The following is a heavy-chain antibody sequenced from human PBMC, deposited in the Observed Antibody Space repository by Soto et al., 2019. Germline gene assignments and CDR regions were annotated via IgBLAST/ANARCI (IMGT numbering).Heavy chain of an antibody. CDR1: GGTFRNYP. CDR2: IFPLTDIP. J-gene: IGHJ4*02. CDR3: ARGPLVVLNYFES. Sequence: QVQLVQSGTGVKKPGSSVKVSCKASGGTFRNYPINWVRQAPGQGLEWMGSIFPLTDIPDYAQNFQARLTITADTSTSTAYMELSSLTSDDPAMYFCARGPLVVLNYFESWGQGTLVTVSS. V-gene: IGHV1-69*02.